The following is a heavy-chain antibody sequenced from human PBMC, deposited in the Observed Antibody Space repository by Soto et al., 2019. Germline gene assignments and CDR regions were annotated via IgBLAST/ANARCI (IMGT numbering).Heavy chain of an antibody. D-gene: IGHD3-10*01. Sequence: QVQLVQSGAEVKKPGSSVKVSCKASGNNFNNYFINWVRQVTGQGLEWMGGINPMLRITQYRQQFQGRITVTPDRSTGTSYMELRGLESEDTAVYYCAGDAPPRSGIYYGMDVWGQGTTITVSS. V-gene: IGHV1-69*17. CDR2: INPMLRIT. CDR1: GNNFNNYF. CDR3: AGDAPPRSGIYYGMDV. J-gene: IGHJ6*02.